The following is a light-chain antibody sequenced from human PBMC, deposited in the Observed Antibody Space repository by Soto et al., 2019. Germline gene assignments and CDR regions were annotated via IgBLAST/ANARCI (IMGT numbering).Light chain of an antibody. CDR1: QSFRSSY. CDR3: QQYGSSPLT. CDR2: GAS. Sequence: ENVLTQSPGTLSLSPGERATLSCRASQSFRSSYLAWYQQKPGQAPRLLIYGASSRATGIPDRFSGSGSGTDFTLTISRLEPEDFAVYYCQQYGSSPLTFGGGTKVEIK. V-gene: IGKV3-20*01. J-gene: IGKJ4*01.